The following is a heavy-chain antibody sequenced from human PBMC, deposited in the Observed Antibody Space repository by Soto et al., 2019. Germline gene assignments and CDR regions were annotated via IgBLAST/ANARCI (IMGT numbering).Heavy chain of an antibody. J-gene: IGHJ4*02. Sequence: TGGSLRLSCAASEFTFSHYWMHWVRQAPGKGLVWVSRINSDGSSTNYADSVKGRFTISRDNAKNTLYLQMTSLRVEDRAIYYCVRGKVAAGFDYWGQGTLVTVS. CDR1: EFTFSHYW. V-gene: IGHV3-74*01. CDR2: INSDGSST. CDR3: VRGKVAAGFDY. D-gene: IGHD6-13*01.